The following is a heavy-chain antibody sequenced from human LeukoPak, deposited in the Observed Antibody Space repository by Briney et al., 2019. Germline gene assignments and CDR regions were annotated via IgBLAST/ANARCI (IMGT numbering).Heavy chain of an antibody. Sequence: PGGSLRLSCAASGFTFSSYSMNWVRQAPGKGLEWVSYISSSSSTIYYADSVKGRFTISRDNAKNSMYLKMNSLRAEDTAVYYCARGEIVTYYDFWSGYYSQHNWFDPWGQGTLVTVSS. J-gene: IGHJ5*02. CDR3: ARGEIVTYYDFWSGYYSQHNWFDP. CDR1: GFTFSSYS. D-gene: IGHD3-3*01. CDR2: ISSSSSTI. V-gene: IGHV3-48*04.